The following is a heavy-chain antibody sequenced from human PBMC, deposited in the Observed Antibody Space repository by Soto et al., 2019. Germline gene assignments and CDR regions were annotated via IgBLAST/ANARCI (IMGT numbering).Heavy chain of an antibody. CDR3: AKDLVGGGRYYYGKDV. CDR2: ISYDGSNK. V-gene: IGHV3-30*18. Sequence: GGSLRLSCAASGFTFSSYGMHWVRQAPGKGLEWVAVISYDGSNKYYADSVKGRFTISRDNSKNTLYLQMNSLRAEDTAVYYWAKDLVGGGRYYYGKDVWGQRTTVTVS. D-gene: IGHD1-26*01. CDR1: GFTFSSYG. J-gene: IGHJ6*02.